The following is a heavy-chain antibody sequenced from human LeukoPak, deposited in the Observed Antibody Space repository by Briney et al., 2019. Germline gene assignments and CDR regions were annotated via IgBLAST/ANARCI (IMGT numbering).Heavy chain of an antibody. CDR2: ISSSSSYI. CDR3: ASGFWSGSVPLDY. J-gene: IGHJ4*02. CDR1: GFTFSSYS. Sequence: GGSLRLSCAASGFTFSSYSMNWVRQAPGKGLEWVSSISSSSSYIYYADSVKGRFTISRDNAKNSLYLQMNSLRAEDTAVYYCASGFWSGSVPLDYWGQGTLVTVSS. V-gene: IGHV3-21*01. D-gene: IGHD3-3*01.